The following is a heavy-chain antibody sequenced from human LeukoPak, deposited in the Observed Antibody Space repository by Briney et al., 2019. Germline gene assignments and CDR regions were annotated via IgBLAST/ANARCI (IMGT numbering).Heavy chain of an antibody. CDR2: ISGSGGST. CDR1: GFTFSSYG. J-gene: IGHJ4*02. Sequence: PGGTLRLSCAASGFTFSSYGMSWVRQAPGKGLEWVSAISGSGGSTYYADSVKGRFTISRDDSKNTLYLQMNSLRAEDTAVYYCAKDRFAYYFDYWGQGTLVTVSS. V-gene: IGHV3-23*01. CDR3: AKDRFAYYFDY.